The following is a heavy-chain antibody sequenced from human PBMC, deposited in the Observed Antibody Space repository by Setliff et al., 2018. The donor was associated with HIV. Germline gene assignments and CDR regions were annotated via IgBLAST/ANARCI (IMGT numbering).Heavy chain of an antibody. CDR1: GGSISSSSYY. J-gene: IGHJ4*02. D-gene: IGHD5-18*01. V-gene: IGHV4-61*05. CDR3: ARLSDTAMASFDS. CDR2: FYKSGST. Sequence: PSETLSLTCTVSGGSISSSSYYWGWIRQPPGKGLEWIGYFYKSGSTNSGPSFKSRVSMSGDTSKNQLSLKVTSVTAADTAVYYCARLSDTAMASFDSWGQGTLVTVSS.